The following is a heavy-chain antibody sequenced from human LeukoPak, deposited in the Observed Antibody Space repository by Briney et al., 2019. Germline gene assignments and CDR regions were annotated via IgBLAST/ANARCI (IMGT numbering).Heavy chain of an antibody. V-gene: IGHV4-39*07. Sequence: SEALSLTCTVSGGSISSSSYYWGWIRQPPGKGLEWIGSIYYSGSTYYNPSLKSRVTISVDTSKNQFSLKLSSVTAADTAVYYCTRGARGDWFDPWGQGTLVTVSS. CDR1: GGSISSSSYY. CDR2: IYYSGST. J-gene: IGHJ5*02. D-gene: IGHD5-12*01. CDR3: TRGARGDWFDP.